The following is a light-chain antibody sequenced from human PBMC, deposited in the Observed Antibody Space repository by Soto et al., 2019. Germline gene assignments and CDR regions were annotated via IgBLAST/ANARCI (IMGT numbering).Light chain of an antibody. V-gene: IGKV3-15*01. CDR2: GAS. Sequence: EIVMTQSPATLSVSPGEGATLSCRASQSVTSNLAWYQQRPGQAPRLLVYGASTRAAGIAARFSGSGSGTEFTLTISSLQSEDFAVYYCQQYNNWPPLTFGGGTKVEIK. CDR1: QSVTSN. J-gene: IGKJ4*01. CDR3: QQYNNWPPLT.